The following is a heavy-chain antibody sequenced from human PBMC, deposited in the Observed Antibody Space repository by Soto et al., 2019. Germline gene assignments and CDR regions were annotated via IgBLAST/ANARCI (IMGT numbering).Heavy chain of an antibody. Sequence: SLRLSCAASGFTFSSYAMSWVRQAPGKGLEWVSAISGSGGSTYYADSVKGRFTISRDNSKNTLYLQMNSLRAEDTAVYYCAKALSRYCSGGSCQEFDYWGQGTLVTVSS. V-gene: IGHV3-23*01. J-gene: IGHJ4*02. CDR3: AKALSRYCSGGSCQEFDY. CDR1: GFTFSSYA. CDR2: ISGSGGST. D-gene: IGHD2-15*01.